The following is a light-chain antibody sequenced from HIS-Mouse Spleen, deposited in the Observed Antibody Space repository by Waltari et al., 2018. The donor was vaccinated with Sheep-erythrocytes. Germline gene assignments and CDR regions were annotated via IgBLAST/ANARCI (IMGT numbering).Light chain of an antibody. J-gene: IGLJ2*01. CDR1: SSDVGGYNY. V-gene: IGLV2-11*02. CDR3: CSYAGSYTLV. CDR2: DVR. Sequence: QSALTQPRSVSGSPGHSVTISCTGTSSDVGGYNYVPWYQQHPGKAPKLMIYDVRKRPSGVPDRFSGSKSGNTASLTISGLQAEDEADYYCCSYAGSYTLVFGGGTKLTVL.